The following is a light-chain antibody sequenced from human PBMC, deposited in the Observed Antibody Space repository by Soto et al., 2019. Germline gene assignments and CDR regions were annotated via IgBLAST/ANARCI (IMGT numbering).Light chain of an antibody. CDR2: GAS. CDR1: QGIKDY. V-gene: IGKV3-15*01. Sequence: EIVMTQSPATLSVSPGERATLSCRASQGIKDYLAWFQQKPGQAPRLLIYGASTRATAIPARFSGSGSGTEFTLSISSLQSEDFAVYYFQQYNPGPRTFGQGTTVETK. CDR3: QQYNPGPRT. J-gene: IGKJ1*01.